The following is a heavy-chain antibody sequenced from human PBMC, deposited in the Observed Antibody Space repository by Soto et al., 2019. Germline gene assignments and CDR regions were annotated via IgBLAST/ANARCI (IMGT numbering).Heavy chain of an antibody. CDR2: IIPIFGTA. Sequence: QVQLVQSGAEVKKPGSSVKVSCKASGGTFSSYAISWVRQSPGQGLEWMGGIIPIFGTANYAQKFQRRVTITADESTSTAYMELSSLRSEDTAVYYCARSPRGQFRGDYGMDVWGKGTTVTVSS. CDR3: ARSPRGQFRGDYGMDV. V-gene: IGHV1-69*01. J-gene: IGHJ6*04. D-gene: IGHD3-10*01. CDR1: GGTFSSYA.